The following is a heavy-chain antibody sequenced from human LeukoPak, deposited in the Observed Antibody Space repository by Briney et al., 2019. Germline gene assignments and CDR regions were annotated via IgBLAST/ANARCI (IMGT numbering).Heavy chain of an antibody. D-gene: IGHD2-15*01. J-gene: IGHJ4*02. CDR1: GFTFSSYA. CDR2: ISYDGSNK. CDR3: ARGIPRIVVVVAATPEFDY. V-gene: IGHV3-30*04. Sequence: PGGSLRLSCAASGFTFSSYAMHWVRQAPGKGLEWVAVISYDGSNKYYADSVKGRFTISRDNSKNTLYLQMNSLRAEDTAVYYCARGIPRIVVVVAATPEFDYWGQGTLVTVSS.